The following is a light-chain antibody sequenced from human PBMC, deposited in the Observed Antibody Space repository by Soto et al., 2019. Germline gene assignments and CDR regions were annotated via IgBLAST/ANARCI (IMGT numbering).Light chain of an antibody. CDR2: WAS. V-gene: IGKV4-1*01. J-gene: IGKJ1*01. CDR3: QQYYSPWT. CDR1: QSVLHSSNNKNY. Sequence: DIVMTQSPDSLAVSLGERATINCKSNQSVLHSSNNKNYLAWYQQKPGQPPKLLIYWASTRESGVPDRFSGSGSGTDFTLSISSLQAEDVAVYYCQQYYSPWTFGQGTKVEIK.